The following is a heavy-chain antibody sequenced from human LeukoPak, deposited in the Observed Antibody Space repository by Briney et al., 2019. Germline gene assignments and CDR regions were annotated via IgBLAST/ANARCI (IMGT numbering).Heavy chain of an antibody. CDR1: GFTLSVFA. CDR3: AKDLSYTSGSSDY. D-gene: IGHD6-19*01. J-gene: IGHJ4*02. CDR2: ITSDGDNT. V-gene: IGHV3-23*01. Sequence: PGGPLRLSCAASGFTLSVFAMMWVRQAPGKGLEWVSKITSDGDNTHHPHSVTGRITLPSDNSKNTLSLQLRSLRAEDTDVYYCAKDLSYTSGSSDYWRQATLVTVSS.